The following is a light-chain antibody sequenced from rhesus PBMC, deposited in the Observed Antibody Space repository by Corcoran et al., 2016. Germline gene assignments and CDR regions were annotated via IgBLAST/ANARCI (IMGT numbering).Light chain of an antibody. Sequence: DIQMTQSPSSLSASVGDRVTITCRASQTISSYLAWYQQKPGKVPKLLIYAASTLQSGVPSRFSGIGSGTDFTLTISSLQPEDFATYYCQQHNSHPLTFGGGTKVELK. CDR1: QTISSY. CDR2: AAS. V-gene: IGKV1-44*03. CDR3: QQHNSHPLT. J-gene: IGKJ4*01.